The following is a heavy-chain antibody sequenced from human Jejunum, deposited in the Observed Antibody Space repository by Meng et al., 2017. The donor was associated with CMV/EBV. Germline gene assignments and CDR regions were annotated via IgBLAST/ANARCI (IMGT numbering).Heavy chain of an antibody. CDR3: ARGLSTSSSGY. D-gene: IGHD6-6*01. J-gene: IGHJ4*02. V-gene: IGHV4-39*07. Sequence: QLQLQESGPDLVKPSEPLSLLCTVSGDSISSSNYYWGWIRQSPGKGLEWIGSIYYTGSPYYNPSLKSRLTISIDTSKNQFSLKLSSVTAADTAIYYCARGLSTSSSGYWGQGTLVTVSS. CDR2: IYYTGSP. CDR1: GDSISSSNYY.